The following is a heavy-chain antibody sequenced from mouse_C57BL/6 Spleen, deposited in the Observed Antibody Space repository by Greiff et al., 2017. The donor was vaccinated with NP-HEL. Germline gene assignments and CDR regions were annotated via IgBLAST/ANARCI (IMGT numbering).Heavy chain of an antibody. J-gene: IGHJ3*01. Sequence: VQLQQPGAELVRPGTSVKLSCKASGYTFTSYWMHWVKQRPGQGLEWIGVIDPSDSYTNYNQKFKGKATLTVDTSSSTAYMQLSSLTSEDSAVYYCARSHYDYDVAWFAYWGQGTLVTVSA. D-gene: IGHD2-4*01. CDR3: ARSHYDYDVAWFAY. V-gene: IGHV1-59*01. CDR2: IDPSDSYT. CDR1: GYTFTSYW.